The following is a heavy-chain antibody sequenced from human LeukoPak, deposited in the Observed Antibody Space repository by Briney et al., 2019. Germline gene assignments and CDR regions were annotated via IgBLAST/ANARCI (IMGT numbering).Heavy chain of an antibody. Sequence: PGRSLRLSCAASGFTFSSYGMHWVRQAPGKGLEWVAVIWYGGSNKYYADSVKGRFTISRDNSKNTLYLQMNSLRAEDTAVYYCATGDGRRGFDYWGQGTLVTVSS. V-gene: IGHV3-33*08. CDR3: ATGDGRRGFDY. CDR2: IWYGGSNK. J-gene: IGHJ4*02. CDR1: GFTFSSYG. D-gene: IGHD7-27*01.